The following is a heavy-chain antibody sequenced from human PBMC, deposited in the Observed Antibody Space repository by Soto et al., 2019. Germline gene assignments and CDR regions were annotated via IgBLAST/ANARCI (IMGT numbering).Heavy chain of an antibody. V-gene: IGHV3-23*01. J-gene: IGHJ4*02. Sequence: VQLLESGGGLVQPGGSLSLSCAASGFSFSSYAMAWVLKAPGKGMEWVSVISARGGSSYFADSVKGRFTIARDNYKNVLSLEMNRRRADDTAIYFCAKGSIEYSASVDNWGQGTLVLVSS. CDR3: AKGSIEYSASVDN. D-gene: IGHD5-12*01. CDR2: ISARGGSS. CDR1: GFSFSSYA.